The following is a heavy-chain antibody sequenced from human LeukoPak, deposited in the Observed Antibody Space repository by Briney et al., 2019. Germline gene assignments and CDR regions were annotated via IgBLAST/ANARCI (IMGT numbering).Heavy chain of an antibody. Sequence: GASVKVSCKASGYTFTGYYMHWVRQAHGQGLEWMGRINPNSGGTNYAQKFQGRVTMTRDTSISTAYMELSRLRSDDTAVYYCARGYSSSSYYFDYWGQGTLVTVSS. J-gene: IGHJ4*02. CDR2: INPNSGGT. D-gene: IGHD6-13*01. CDR1: GYTFTGYY. V-gene: IGHV1-2*06. CDR3: ARGYSSSSYYFDY.